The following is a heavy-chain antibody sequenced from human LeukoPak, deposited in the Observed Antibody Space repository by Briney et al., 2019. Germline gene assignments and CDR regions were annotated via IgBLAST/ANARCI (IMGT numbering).Heavy chain of an antibody. Sequence: PGGSLGLSCAAPGLTFSSYPMTWVRKAQGKGRGWASRISGSGGSTYYADSVKGRFTISRDNSKNTLYLQMDSLRAEDTAVYYCAKDLVVVPAAQGWFDPWGQGTLVTVSS. D-gene: IGHD2-2*01. CDR3: AKDLVVVPAAQGWFDP. CDR2: ISGSGGST. CDR1: GLTFSSYP. J-gene: IGHJ5*02. V-gene: IGHV3-23*01.